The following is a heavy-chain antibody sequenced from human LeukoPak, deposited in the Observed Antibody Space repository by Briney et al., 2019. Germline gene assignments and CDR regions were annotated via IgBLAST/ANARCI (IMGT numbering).Heavy chain of an antibody. CDR3: AKPSRANDAFDI. V-gene: IGHV3-30*02. CDR1: GFTFSSHG. D-gene: IGHD2-2*01. CDR2: IRSDGNYK. J-gene: IGHJ3*02. Sequence: GGSLRLSCAASGFTFSSHGMNWVRQAPGKGLEWVAFIRSDGNYKYYADSVKGRFTISRDNSKNTLYLQMNSLRAEDTAVYYCAKPSRANDAFDIWGQGTMVTVSS.